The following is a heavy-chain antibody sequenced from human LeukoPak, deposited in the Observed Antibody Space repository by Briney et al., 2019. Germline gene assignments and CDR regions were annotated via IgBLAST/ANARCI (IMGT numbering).Heavy chain of an antibody. CDR3: ARRGRAAGTLVY. D-gene: IGHD6-13*01. V-gene: IGHV4-34*01. CDR2: INHSGST. CDR1: GGSFSGYY. J-gene: IGHJ4*02. Sequence: SETLSLTCAVYGGSFSGYYWSWIRQPPGKGLEWIGEINHSGSTNYNPSLKSRVTISVDTSKNQFSLKLSSVTAADTAVYYCARRGRAAGTLVYWGQGTLVTVSS.